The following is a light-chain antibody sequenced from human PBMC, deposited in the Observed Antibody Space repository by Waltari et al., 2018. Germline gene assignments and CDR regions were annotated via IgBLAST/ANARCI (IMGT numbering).Light chain of an antibody. V-gene: IGLV3-25*03. CDR1: ALPNQY. CDR2: KDT. Sequence: SYELTQPPSVSVSPGQTASITCSEYALPNQYAFWYQQKQGQAPVLVKNKDTERPSGIPDRFSGSSSGTTVTLTISGVQAEDEADYYCQSGDSTSTHVVFGGGTKLTVL. J-gene: IGLJ2*01. CDR3: QSGDSTSTHVV.